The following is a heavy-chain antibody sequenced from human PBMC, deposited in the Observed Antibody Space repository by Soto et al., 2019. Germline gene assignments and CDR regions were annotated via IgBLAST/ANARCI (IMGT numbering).Heavy chain of an antibody. J-gene: IGHJ6*02. Sequence: QVQLVQSGAAVKKPGSSVKVSCKASRGTFSSYAISWVRQAPGQELEWMGGIIPIFGTANYAQKFQGRVTITADESTSTAYMELSSLRSEDTAVYYCARDQGIAAAGTEDYYGMDVWGQGTTVTVSS. CDR2: IIPIFGTA. D-gene: IGHD6-13*01. CDR3: ARDQGIAAAGTEDYYGMDV. V-gene: IGHV1-69*01. CDR1: RGTFSSYA.